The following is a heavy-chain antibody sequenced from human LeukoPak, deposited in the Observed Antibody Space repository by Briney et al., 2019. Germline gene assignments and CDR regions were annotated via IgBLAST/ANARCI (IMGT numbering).Heavy chain of an antibody. CDR1: GFTFSSHW. V-gene: IGHV3-7*01. D-gene: IGHD4-17*01. CDR3: ARGHYGLDY. Sequence: PGLSLRLSYAASGFTFSSHWMSWVRQAPGKGLEWVASINQDGSEKYYVDSVKGRFTVSRDNAENSLYLQMNSLRAEDTAVYYCARGHYGLDYWGQGTLVIVSS. J-gene: IGHJ4*02. CDR2: INQDGSEK.